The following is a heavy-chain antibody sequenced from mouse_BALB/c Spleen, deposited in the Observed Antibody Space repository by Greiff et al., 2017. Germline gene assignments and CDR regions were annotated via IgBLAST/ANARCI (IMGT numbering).Heavy chain of an antibody. CDR2: ISSGGSYT. Sequence: EVKLMESGRGLVKPGGSLKLSCAASGFTFSSYTMSWVRQTPEKRLEWVATISSGGSYTYYPDTVTGRFTISRDNAKNTLYLEMSSLRSEDTAMYYCARGNYVNAMDYWGQGTSVTVSS. D-gene: IGHD2-1*01. V-gene: IGHV5-9-4*01. CDR3: ARGNYVNAMDY. J-gene: IGHJ4*01. CDR1: GFTFSSYT.